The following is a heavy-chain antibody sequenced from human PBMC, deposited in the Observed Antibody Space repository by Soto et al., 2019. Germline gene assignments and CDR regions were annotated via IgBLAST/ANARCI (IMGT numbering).Heavy chain of an antibody. Sequence: PGGSLRLSCAASGFTFSSYAMHWVRQAPGKGLEWVAVISYDGSNKYYADSVKGRFTISRDNSKNTLYLQMNSLRAEDTAVYYCARDAHCSSTSCYRSYYYYGMDVWGQGTTVTVSS. CDR1: GFTFSSYA. CDR2: ISYDGSNK. D-gene: IGHD2-2*02. CDR3: ARDAHCSSTSCYRSYYYYGMDV. J-gene: IGHJ6*02. V-gene: IGHV3-30-3*01.